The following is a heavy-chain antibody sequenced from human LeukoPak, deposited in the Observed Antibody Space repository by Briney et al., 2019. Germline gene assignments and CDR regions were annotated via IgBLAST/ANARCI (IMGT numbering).Heavy chain of an antibody. CDR1: GFTFSSYG. CDR2: IRYDGSNK. V-gene: IGHV3-30*02. Sequence: GGSLRLSCAASGFTFSSYGMHWVRQAPGKGLEWVAFIRYDGSNKYYADSVKGRFTISRDNSKNRLYLQMNSLRAEDTAVYHCARPYSSNVYYYYMDVWGKGTTVTISS. J-gene: IGHJ6*03. CDR3: ARPYSSNVYYYYMDV. D-gene: IGHD6-13*01.